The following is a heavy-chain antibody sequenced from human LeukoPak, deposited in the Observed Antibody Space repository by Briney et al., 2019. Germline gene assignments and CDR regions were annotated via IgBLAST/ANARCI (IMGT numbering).Heavy chain of an antibody. CDR3: VYYDSSGYTAFDI. J-gene: IGHJ3*02. V-gene: IGHV3-30*02. CDR1: GFTFSSYA. CDR2: IRYDGSNK. D-gene: IGHD3-22*01. Sequence: GGSLRLSCAASGFTFSSYAMTWVRQAPGKGLEWVAFIRYDGSNKYYADSVKGRFTISRDNSKNTLYLQMNSLRAEDTAVYYCVYYDSSGYTAFDIWGQGTMVTVSS.